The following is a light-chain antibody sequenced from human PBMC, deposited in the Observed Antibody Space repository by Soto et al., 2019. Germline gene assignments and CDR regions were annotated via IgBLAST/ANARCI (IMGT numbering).Light chain of an antibody. J-gene: IGKJ1*01. V-gene: IGKV3-20*01. CDR1: QSVSSSY. Sequence: RNKLSCRASQSVSSSYLTWCQQKPGQAPRLLIYGASSRATGIPDRFSGSGSCTLFTLTITRLEPGDFVPDYSQQQGRTPWAFVQGTKVDIK. CDR2: GAS. CDR3: QQQGRTPWA.